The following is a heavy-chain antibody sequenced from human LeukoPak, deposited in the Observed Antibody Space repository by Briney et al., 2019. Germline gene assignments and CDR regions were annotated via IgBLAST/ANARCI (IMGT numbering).Heavy chain of an antibody. D-gene: IGHD6-13*01. V-gene: IGHV3-30*18. CDR1: GFTFSSYG. J-gene: IGHJ4*02. CDR2: ISFDGSNK. CDR3: AKLIAAAGNFDY. Sequence: GGSLRLSCAASGFTFSSYGMHWVRQAPGKGLEWVAVISFDGSNKYYADSVKGRFTISRDNSKNTLYLQMTSLRAEDTAVYYCAKLIAAAGNFDYWGQGTLVTVSS.